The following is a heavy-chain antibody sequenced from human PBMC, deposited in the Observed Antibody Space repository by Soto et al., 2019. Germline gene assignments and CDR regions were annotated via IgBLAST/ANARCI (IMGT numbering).Heavy chain of an antibody. Sequence: SETLSRTCIDSGGSISSYYWSWIRQPPGKGLEWIGYIYYSGSTNYNPSLKSRVTISVDTSKNQFSLKLSSVTAADTAVYYCARGEINYCFGYWGQGTLVTVSS. J-gene: IGHJ4*02. V-gene: IGHV4-59*01. CDR3: ARGEINYCFGY. CDR2: IYYSGST. CDR1: GGSISSYY.